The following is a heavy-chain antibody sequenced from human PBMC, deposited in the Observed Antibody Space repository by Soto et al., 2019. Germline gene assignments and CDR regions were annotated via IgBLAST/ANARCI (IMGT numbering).Heavy chain of an antibody. Sequence: GGSLRLSCAASGLAFSTHWMTWVRQAPGKGLEWVANINQDGTEKYYVDSVKGRFTISRDNAKNSLYLQMNSLRAEDTAVYYCAIHFWSGYSIPYFDYWGQGTLVTVSS. V-gene: IGHV3-7*03. J-gene: IGHJ4*02. CDR3: AIHFWSGYSIPYFDY. CDR1: GLAFSTHW. D-gene: IGHD3-3*02. CDR2: INQDGTEK.